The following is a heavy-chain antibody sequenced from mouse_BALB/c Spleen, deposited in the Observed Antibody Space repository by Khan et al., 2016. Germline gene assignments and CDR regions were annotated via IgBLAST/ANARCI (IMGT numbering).Heavy chain of an antibody. CDR3: GRAGYYGYLAY. D-gene: IGHD1-1*01. J-gene: IGHJ3*01. Sequence: EVQLQESGGGLVQPGGSLKLSCAASGFDFSRYWMSWVRQAPGKGLEWIGDINPDSSTINYTPSLTAKFIISSDNANNTLYLQMSKVRAEDTALYYCGRAGYYGYLAYWGQGTLVTVAA. CDR2: INPDSSTI. V-gene: IGHV4-1*02. CDR1: GFDFSRYW.